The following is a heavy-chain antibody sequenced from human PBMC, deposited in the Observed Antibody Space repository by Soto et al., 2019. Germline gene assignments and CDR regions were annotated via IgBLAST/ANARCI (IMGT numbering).Heavy chain of an antibody. Sequence: GASVKVSCKASGYTFTSYDINWVRQATGQGLEWMGWMNPNSGNTGYAQKFQGRVTMTRNTSISTAYMELSSLRSEDTAVYYCAVTVAPKRPYYYYYYVDVWGKGTTVTVSS. CDR3: AVTVAPKRPYYYYYYVDV. V-gene: IGHV1-8*01. CDR2: MNPNSGNT. D-gene: IGHD4-17*01. CDR1: GYTFTSYD. J-gene: IGHJ6*03.